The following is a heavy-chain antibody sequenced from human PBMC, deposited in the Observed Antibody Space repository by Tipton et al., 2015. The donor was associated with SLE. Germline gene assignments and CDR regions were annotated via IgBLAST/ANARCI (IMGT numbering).Heavy chain of an antibody. D-gene: IGHD6-19*01. CDR2: IYTSGST. CDR1: GGSISSYY. Sequence: TLSLTCTVSGGSISSYYWSWIRQPAGKGLEWIGRIYTSGSTNYNPSLKGRVTISLDSSKNQFSLKLSSVTAADTAVYYCARDRAYTSGFYGQNQFYYMDVWGKGTTVTVSS. V-gene: IGHV4-4*07. CDR3: ARDRAYTSGFYGQNQFYYMDV. J-gene: IGHJ6*03.